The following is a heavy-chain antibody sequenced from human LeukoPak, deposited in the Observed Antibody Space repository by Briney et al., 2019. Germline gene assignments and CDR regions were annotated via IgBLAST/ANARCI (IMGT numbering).Heavy chain of an antibody. CDR2: IYPGDSDT. CDR1: GYSFTSYW. CDR3: ARFRGHDFWSGYFRWFDP. J-gene: IGHJ5*02. Sequence: GESLKISCKGSGYSFTSYWIGWVRQMPGKGLEWMGIIYPGDSDTRYSPSFQGQVTISADKSISTAYLQWSSLKASDTAMYYCARFRGHDFWSGYFRWFDPWGQGTLVTVSS. D-gene: IGHD3-3*01. V-gene: IGHV5-51*01.